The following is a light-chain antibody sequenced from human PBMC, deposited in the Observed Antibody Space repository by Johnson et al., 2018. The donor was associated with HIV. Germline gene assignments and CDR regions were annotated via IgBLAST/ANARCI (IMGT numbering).Light chain of an antibody. CDR2: ENN. CDR1: SSNIGNNY. J-gene: IGLJ1*01. CDR3: GTWDGSLSAGV. Sequence: QSVLTQPPSVSAAPGQKVTISCSGSSSNIGNNYVSWYQQFPGTAPKLLIYENNKRPSGIPDRFYGSKSGTSTTLGITGLQTGDEADYYCGTWDGSLSAGVFGTGTKVTFL. V-gene: IGLV1-51*02.